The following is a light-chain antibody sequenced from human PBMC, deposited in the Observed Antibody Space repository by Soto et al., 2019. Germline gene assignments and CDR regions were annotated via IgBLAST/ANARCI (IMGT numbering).Light chain of an antibody. CDR3: HQSYVVACS. Sequence: DIVMTQSPDSLAVSLGERATINCKSSQSVLHSPNNKNYLAWFQQKPGQPPKLLIYWASTRESGVPDRFSGSGSGTDFTVTISNQQAEDVADYSCHQSYVVACSVGEGTKLETK. CDR1: QSVLHSPNNKNY. J-gene: IGKJ2*04. CDR2: WAS. V-gene: IGKV4-1*01.